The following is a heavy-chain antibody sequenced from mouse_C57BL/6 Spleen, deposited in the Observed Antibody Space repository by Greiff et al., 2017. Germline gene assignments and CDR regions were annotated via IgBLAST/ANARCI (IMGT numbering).Heavy chain of an antibody. D-gene: IGHD4-1*01. CDR2: INPSNGGT. CDR1: GYTFTSYW. CDR3: ARAPIWEYYFDD. Sequence: QVQLQQPGTELVKPGASVTLSCKASGYTFTSYWMHWVKQRPGQGLEWIGNINPSNGGTNYNEKFKSKATLTVDKSSSTAYMQLSSLTSEDSAVYYCARAPIWEYYFDDWGQGTTLTVSS. V-gene: IGHV1-53*01. J-gene: IGHJ2*01.